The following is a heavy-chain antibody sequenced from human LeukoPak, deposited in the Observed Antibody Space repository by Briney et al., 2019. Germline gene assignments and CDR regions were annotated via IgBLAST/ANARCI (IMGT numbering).Heavy chain of an antibody. CDR1: GYTFSSSY. CDR3: ARQRGGQYEDAFDI. CDR2: INPGGGST. V-gene: IGHV1-46*01. Sequence: ASVKVSCKASGYTFSSSYMHWVRQAPGQGLEWMGLINPGGGSTSYAHKFQGRVTMTRDTSTSTVYMELSSLRSEDTAVYSCARQRGGQYEDAFDIWGQGTMVTVSS. D-gene: IGHD2-8*01. J-gene: IGHJ3*02.